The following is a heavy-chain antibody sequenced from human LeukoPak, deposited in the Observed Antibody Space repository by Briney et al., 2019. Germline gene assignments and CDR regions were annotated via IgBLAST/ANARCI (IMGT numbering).Heavy chain of an antibody. J-gene: IGHJ4*02. CDR1: GFTFSGYA. V-gene: IGHV3-30-3*01. CDR3: ARAMAWGLDY. Sequence: PGRSLRLACAASGFTFSGYAMHWVRQAPGKGLEWVAVLSYDGSNKYYADSVKGRFTISRDNAKNSLYLQMNTLRAEDTAVYYCARAMAWGLDYWGQGTLVTVSS. D-gene: IGHD3-16*01. CDR2: LSYDGSNK.